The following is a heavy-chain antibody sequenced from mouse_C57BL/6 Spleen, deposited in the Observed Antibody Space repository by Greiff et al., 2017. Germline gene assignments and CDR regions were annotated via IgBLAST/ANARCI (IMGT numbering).Heavy chain of an antibody. CDR3: ARALDYYGSSSYFDY. J-gene: IGHJ2*01. CDR1: GYTFTSYT. D-gene: IGHD1-1*01. CDR2: INPSSGYT. Sequence: QVQLQQSGAELARPGASVKMSCKASGYTFTSYTMHWVKQRPGQGLEWIGDINPSSGYTKYNEKFKDKATLTADKSSSTAYMQLSSLTSEDYAVYYCARALDYYGSSSYFDYWGQGTTLTVSA. V-gene: IGHV1-4*01.